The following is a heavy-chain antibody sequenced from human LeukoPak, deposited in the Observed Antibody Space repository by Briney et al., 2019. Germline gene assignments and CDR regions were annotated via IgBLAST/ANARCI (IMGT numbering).Heavy chain of an antibody. D-gene: IGHD5-18*01. V-gene: IGHV3-48*03. CDR1: GFTFSSYE. CDR2: ISSGGATI. J-gene: IGHJ4*02. CDR3: ARRGNTAMDFDY. Sequence: GGSLKLSCAASGFTFSSYEMNWVRQAPGKGLEWVSYISSGGATIYYADSVKGRFTISRDNAKNSLYLQMNSLRAEDTAVYYCARRGNTAMDFDYWGQGTLVTVSS.